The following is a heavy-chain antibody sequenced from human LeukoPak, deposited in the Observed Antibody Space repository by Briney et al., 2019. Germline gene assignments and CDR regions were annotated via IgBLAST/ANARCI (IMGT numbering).Heavy chain of an antibody. CDR3: AKVTGYDYVWGSYRNADY. Sequence: PGGSLRLSCAASGFTFSSYGRHWVRQAPGKGLEWVAFIRYDGSNKYYADSVKGRFTISRDNSKNTLYLQMNSLRAEDTAVYYCAKVTGYDYVWGSYRNADYWGQGTLVTVSS. J-gene: IGHJ4*02. V-gene: IGHV3-30*02. CDR2: IRYDGSNK. CDR1: GFTFSSYG. D-gene: IGHD3-16*02.